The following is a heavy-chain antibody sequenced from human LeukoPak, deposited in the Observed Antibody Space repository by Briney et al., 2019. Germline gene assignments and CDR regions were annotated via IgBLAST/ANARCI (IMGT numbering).Heavy chain of an antibody. J-gene: IGHJ4*02. CDR3: AKGMGVVLMVYALDY. CDR2: ISGRGGNT. V-gene: IGHV3-23*01. Sequence: GGSLRLSCAASGFIFSSYAMSWVRQAPGKGLEGVPGISGRGGNTFYADSVKGRFTLSRDNSMSTLSLQINSLRAEDTAVYYCAKGMGVVLMVYALDYWGQGNLVTVSS. CDR1: GFIFSSYA. D-gene: IGHD2-8*01.